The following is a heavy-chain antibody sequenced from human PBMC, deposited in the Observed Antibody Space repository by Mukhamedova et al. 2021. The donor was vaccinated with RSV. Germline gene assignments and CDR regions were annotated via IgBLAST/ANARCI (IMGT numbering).Heavy chain of an antibody. CDR3: AREGGEGSGWADIDY. J-gene: IGHJ4*02. Sequence: GSVKGRFTISRDNAKDSLFLQMNSLRAEDTAVYYCAREGGEGSGWADIDYWGQGSLVTVSS. V-gene: IGHV3-7*01. D-gene: IGHD6-19*01.